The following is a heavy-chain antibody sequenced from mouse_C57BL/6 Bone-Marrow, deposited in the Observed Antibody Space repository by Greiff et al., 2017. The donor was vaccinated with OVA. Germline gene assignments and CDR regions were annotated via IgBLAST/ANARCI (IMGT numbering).Heavy chain of an antibody. J-gene: IGHJ4*01. V-gene: IGHV1-72*01. CDR2: IVPTSGGT. Sequence: QVQLQQPGAELVKPGASVKLSCKASGYTFTSYWMPWVKQRPGRGLEWIGSIVPTSGGTTYTAKFKDKATLPVDKPSSTAYMQLSSLTSDDSAVYYCARSGGRQRRFSYAMDYWGQGTSVTVSS. CDR1: GYTFTSYW. CDR3: ARSGGRQRRFSYAMDY. D-gene: IGHD3-2*02.